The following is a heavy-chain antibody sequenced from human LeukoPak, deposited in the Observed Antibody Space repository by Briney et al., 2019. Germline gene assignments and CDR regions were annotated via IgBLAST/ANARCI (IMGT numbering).Heavy chain of an antibody. J-gene: IGHJ4*02. D-gene: IGHD2-15*01. CDR2: VYYSGST. Sequence: SETLSLTCSVSGASISSYYWSWIRQPPGKGLEWIGSVYYSGSTNYNPSLKSRVTISVDTSKNQFSLKLSSVTAADTAVYYCARPQMRGDYCIVGSCYPHSKTVYYFDYWGQGTLVTVSS. CDR1: GASISSYY. V-gene: IGHV4-59*12. CDR3: ARPQMRGDYCIVGSCYPHSKTVYYFDY.